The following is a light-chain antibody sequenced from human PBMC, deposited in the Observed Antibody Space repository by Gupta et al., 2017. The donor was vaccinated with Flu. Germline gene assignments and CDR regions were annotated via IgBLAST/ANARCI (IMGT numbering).Light chain of an antibody. Sequence: EFVLTQSPGTLSLSLGERATLSCRASQSVSNNYLGWYQQRSGQAPRLLIYGGSRRATGTPDRFSGSGSGTDFTRTGSRMEPDDFEGYVGQHSDTFGGGTIVEIK. CDR1: QSVSNNY. J-gene: IGKJ4*01. V-gene: IGKV3-20*01. CDR2: GGS. CDR3: QHSDT.